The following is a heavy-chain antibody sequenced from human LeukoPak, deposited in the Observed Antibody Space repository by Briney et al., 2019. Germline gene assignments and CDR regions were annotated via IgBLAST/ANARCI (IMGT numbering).Heavy chain of an antibody. CDR2: IYPGDSGT. CDR1: GYSFTSYW. CDR3: ARHSSTQPRGDAFDI. J-gene: IGHJ3*02. Sequence: GESLKISCKGSGYSFTSYWIGWVRQMPGKGLEWMGIIYPGDSGTRYSPSFQGQVTISADKSISTAYLQWSSLKASDTAMYYCARHSSTQPRGDAFDIWGQGTMVTVSS. V-gene: IGHV5-51*01. D-gene: IGHD2-2*01.